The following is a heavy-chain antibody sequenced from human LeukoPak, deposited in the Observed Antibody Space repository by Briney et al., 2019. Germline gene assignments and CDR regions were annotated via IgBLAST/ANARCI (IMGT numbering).Heavy chain of an antibody. CDR1: GYTFTGYY. J-gene: IGHJ6*03. D-gene: IGHD3-16*02. V-gene: IGHV1-2*02. CDR2: INPNSGGT. CDR3: ARVLSHPFYHYHMDV. Sequence: ASVKVSCKASGYTFTGYYMHWVRQAPGQGLEWMGWINPNSGGTNYAQKLQGRVTMTRDTSISTAYMELSRLRSDDTAVYYCARVLSHPFYHYHMDVWGKGTTVTVSS.